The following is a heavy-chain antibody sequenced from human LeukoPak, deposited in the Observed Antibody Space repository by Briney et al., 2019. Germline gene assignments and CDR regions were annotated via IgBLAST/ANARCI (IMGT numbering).Heavy chain of an antibody. CDR1: GFTFSSCA. J-gene: IGHJ5*02. CDR2: ISGSGGIT. V-gene: IGHV3-23*01. Sequence: GGSLSLSCAASGFTFSSCAMNWVRQAPGRGLKWVSAISGSGGITHYAEYVRGRFNISRDNAKNSLYLQMNSLRAEDTAVYYCARDPSSGWYLKGWFDPWGQGTLVTVSS. D-gene: IGHD6-19*01. CDR3: ARDPSSGWYLKGWFDP.